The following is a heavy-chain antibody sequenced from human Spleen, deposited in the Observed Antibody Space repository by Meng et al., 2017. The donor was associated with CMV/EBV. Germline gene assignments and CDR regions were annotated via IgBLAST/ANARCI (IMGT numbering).Heavy chain of an antibody. CDR2: VYYSGTT. CDR3: ARDNNWGPDY. CDR1: GDSISSFH. J-gene: IGHJ4*02. D-gene: IGHD7-27*01. V-gene: IGHV4-59*01. Sequence: SETLSLTCTVSGDSISSFHWSWIRQSPGKELEWIGYVYYSGTTNYNPSLKSRVTMSLDTSKNHFSLKLRSVTTADTAVYYCARDNNWGPDYWGQGTLVTVSS.